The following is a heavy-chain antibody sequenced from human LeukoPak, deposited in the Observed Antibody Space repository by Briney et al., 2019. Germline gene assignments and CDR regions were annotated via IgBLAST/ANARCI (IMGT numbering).Heavy chain of an antibody. CDR3: AKEGGRSSSSGNWFDP. D-gene: IGHD6-6*01. V-gene: IGHV3-23*01. CDR2: ISGSGGST. Sequence: PGGSLRLSCAASGFTFSSYAMSWVRQAPGKGLGWVSAISGSGGSTYYADSVKGRFTISRDNSKNTLYLQMNSLRAEDTAVDYCAKEGGRSSSSGNWFDPWGQGTLVTVSS. J-gene: IGHJ5*02. CDR1: GFTFSSYA.